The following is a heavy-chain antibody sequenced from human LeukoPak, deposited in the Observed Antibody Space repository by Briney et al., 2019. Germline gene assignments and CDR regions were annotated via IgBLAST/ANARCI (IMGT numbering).Heavy chain of an antibody. Sequence: SQTLSLTCTVSGGSISSGGYYWSWIRQPPGKGLEWIGYIYHSGSTYYNPSLKSRVTISVDTSKNQFSLKLSSVTAADTAVYYCARHRVGATKYAFDIWGQGTMVTVSS. CDR3: ARHRVGATKYAFDI. CDR1: GGSISSGGYY. J-gene: IGHJ3*02. V-gene: IGHV4-30-2*01. D-gene: IGHD1-26*01. CDR2: IYHSGST.